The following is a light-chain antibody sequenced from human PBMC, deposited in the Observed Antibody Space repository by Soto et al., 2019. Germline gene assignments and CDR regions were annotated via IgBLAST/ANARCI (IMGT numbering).Light chain of an antibody. CDR2: EVF. CDR3: SSYTGTITR. CDR1: SNDVGGYNY. Sequence: QSAPTQPASVSGSPGQSITISCTGTSNDVGGYNYVSWYQHHPGKAPRLLIYEVFKRPSGVSNRFSGSKSGNTASLTISGLQAEDGAHYYCSSYTGTITRFGGGTKLTVL. J-gene: IGLJ2*01. V-gene: IGLV2-14*01.